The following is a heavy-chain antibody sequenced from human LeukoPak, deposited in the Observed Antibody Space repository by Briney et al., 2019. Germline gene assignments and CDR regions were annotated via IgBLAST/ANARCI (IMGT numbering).Heavy chain of an antibody. Sequence: ASVKVSCKASGYTFTSYAMHWVRQAPGRRLEWMGWINAGNGNTKYSQKFEGRVTITRDTSASTAYMELSSLRSEDTAVYYCARGPTYSYGVFDFWGQGTLVTVSS. CDR3: ARGPTYSYGVFDF. J-gene: IGHJ4*02. CDR2: INAGNGNT. V-gene: IGHV1-3*01. CDR1: GYTFTSYA. D-gene: IGHD5-18*01.